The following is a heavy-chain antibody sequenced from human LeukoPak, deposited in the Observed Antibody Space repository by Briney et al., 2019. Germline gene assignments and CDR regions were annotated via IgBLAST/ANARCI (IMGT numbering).Heavy chain of an antibody. J-gene: IGHJ6*02. CDR3: ARYGGDYYGMDV. CDR2: IYYIGST. V-gene: IGHV4-59*01. CDR1: GGSISSYY. D-gene: IGHD4-23*01. Sequence: SETLSLTCTVSGGSISSYYWSWIRQPPGRGLEWIGYIYYIGSTNYNPSLKSRVTISVDTSKNQFSLKLSSVTAADTAVYYCARYGGDYYGMDVWGQGTTVTVSS.